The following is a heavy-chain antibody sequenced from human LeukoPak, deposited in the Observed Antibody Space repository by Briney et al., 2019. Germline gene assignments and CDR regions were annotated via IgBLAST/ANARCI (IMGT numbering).Heavy chain of an antibody. Sequence: GGSLRLSCAASGFTFSSYAMHWVRQAPGKGLEWVAVISYDGSNKYYADSVKGRFTISRDNSKNTLYLQMNSLRAEDTAVYYCARARDIVVVPAPFDYWGQGTLVTVSS. D-gene: IGHD2-2*01. J-gene: IGHJ4*02. CDR2: ISYDGSNK. CDR3: ARARDIVVVPAPFDY. CDR1: GFTFSSYA. V-gene: IGHV3-30-3*01.